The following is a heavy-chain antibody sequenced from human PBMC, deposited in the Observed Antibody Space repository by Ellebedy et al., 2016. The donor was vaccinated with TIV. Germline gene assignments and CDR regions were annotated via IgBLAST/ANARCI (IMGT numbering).Heavy chain of an antibody. Sequence: GESLKISCAASGFVFSSYTMWWVRQTPGKGLEWVAVTSFDGKNKHYADPVKGRFPISTDNSQNTLYLHMHSLRDEDTAVYYCARDPYSSGWSAIGYFDLWGQGALVTVSS. D-gene: IGHD6-19*01. CDR2: TSFDGKNK. CDR1: GFVFSSYT. V-gene: IGHV3-30*04. J-gene: IGHJ4*02. CDR3: ARDPYSSGWSAIGYFDL.